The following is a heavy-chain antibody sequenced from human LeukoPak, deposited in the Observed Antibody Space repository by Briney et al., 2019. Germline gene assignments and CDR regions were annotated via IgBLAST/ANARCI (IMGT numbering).Heavy chain of an antibody. Sequence: PSETLSLTCTVSGASISSGTYSWSWIRQPPGEGLEWIGYIYHTGSTYYNPSLKSRVTISVDTSKNQFSLKLSSVTAADTAVYYCCGGMDVWGQGTTVTVSS. J-gene: IGHJ6*02. CDR1: GASISSGTYS. CDR2: IYHTGST. D-gene: IGHD1-26*01. CDR3: CGGMDV. V-gene: IGHV4-30-2*01.